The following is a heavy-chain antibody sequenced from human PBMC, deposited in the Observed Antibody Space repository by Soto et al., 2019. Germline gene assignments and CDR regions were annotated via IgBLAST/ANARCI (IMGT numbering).Heavy chain of an antibody. Sequence: QVQLVQSGAEVKKPGSSVKVSCKASGGTFSSYAISWVRQAPGQGLEWMGGIIPIFGTANYAQKFQGRVTITADKSTSTAYMELSSLRSEDTVVYYCARDCGGYYDSSKVMDVWGQGTTVTVSS. V-gene: IGHV1-69*06. CDR1: GGTFSSYA. CDR2: IIPIFGTA. CDR3: ARDCGGYYDSSKVMDV. D-gene: IGHD3-22*01. J-gene: IGHJ6*02.